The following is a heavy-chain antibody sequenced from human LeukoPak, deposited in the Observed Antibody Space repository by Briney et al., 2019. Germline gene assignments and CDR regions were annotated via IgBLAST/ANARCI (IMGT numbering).Heavy chain of an antibody. D-gene: IGHD6-13*01. CDR2: IYYSGST. J-gene: IGHJ5*02. CDR1: GGSISSGGYY. V-gene: IGHV4-61*08. CDR3: ARDKGSSWYGGFDP. Sequence: PSETLSLTCTVSGGSISSGGYYWSWIRQHPGKGLEWIGYIYYSGSTNYNPSLKSRVTISVDTSKNQFSLKLSSVTAADTAVYYCARDKGSSWYGGFDPWGQGTLVTVSS.